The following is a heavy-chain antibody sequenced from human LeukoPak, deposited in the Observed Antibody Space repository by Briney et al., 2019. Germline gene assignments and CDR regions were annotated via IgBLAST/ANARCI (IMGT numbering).Heavy chain of an antibody. J-gene: IGHJ1*01. CDR3: AHGGHHPWDLFQQ. Sequence: SETLSLTCTVSGGSISNSNYYWGWIRQPPGKGLEWIGSIYYSGSTYYNPSLKSRVTISVDTSKNQFSLKLSSVTAADTAVYYCAHGGHHPWDLFQQWGQGTLVTVSS. CDR2: IYYSGST. D-gene: IGHD1-26*01. V-gene: IGHV4-39*01. CDR1: GGSISNSNYY.